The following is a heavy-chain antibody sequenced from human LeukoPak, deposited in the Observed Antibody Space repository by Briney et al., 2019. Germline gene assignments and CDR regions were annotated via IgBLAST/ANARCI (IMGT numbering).Heavy chain of an antibody. CDR1: GGTFSSYA. Sequence: ASVKVSCKASGGTFSSYAISWVRQAPGQGLEWMGRIIPILGIANYAQKFQGRITITADKSTSTAYMELSSLRSEDTAVYYCASRGGGVIVVDYWGQGTLVTVSS. CDR2: IIPILGIA. D-gene: IGHD3-16*02. J-gene: IGHJ4*02. V-gene: IGHV1-69*04. CDR3: ASRGGGVIVVDY.